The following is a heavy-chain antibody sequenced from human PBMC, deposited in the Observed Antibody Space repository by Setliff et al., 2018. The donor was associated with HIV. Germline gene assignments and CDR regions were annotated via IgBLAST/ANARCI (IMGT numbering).Heavy chain of an antibody. D-gene: IGHD5-12*01. CDR1: GFTSSKYD. CDR2: IWYGGSDK. CDR3: VREWAGYPLNWFDP. J-gene: IGHJ5*02. V-gene: IGHV3-33*08. Sequence: GGSLRLSCAASGFTSSKYDMHWVRQAPGKGLAWVAVIWYGGSDKYYADSVKGRFTISRDNSKNTLYRPINTLTAEDSAVYYCVREWAGYPLNWFDPWGQGTLVTVSS.